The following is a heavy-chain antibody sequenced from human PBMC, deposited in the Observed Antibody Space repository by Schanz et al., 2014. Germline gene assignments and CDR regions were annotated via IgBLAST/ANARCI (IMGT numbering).Heavy chain of an antibody. J-gene: IGHJ4*02. CDR2: IKQDGSEA. CDR3: ARGHSSSWYRISHAFDY. Sequence: EVQLVESGGGLVQPGGSLRLSCAASGFTFSSSCMNWVRQPPGKGLEWVANIKQDGSEAYYVDSVKGRFTISRDNAKNSLDLQMSSLRAEDTAVYYCARGHSSSWYRISHAFDYWGQGTLVTVSS. D-gene: IGHD6-13*01. V-gene: IGHV3-7*01. CDR1: GFTFSSSC.